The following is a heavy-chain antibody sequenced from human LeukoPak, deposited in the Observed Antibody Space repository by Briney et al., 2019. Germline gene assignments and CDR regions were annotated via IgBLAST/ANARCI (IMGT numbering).Heavy chain of an antibody. J-gene: IGHJ1*01. CDR1: GFTFSTYG. D-gene: IGHD3-22*01. CDR3: ARSYDSSGYYYREYFHH. CDR2: IWSDGSNK. V-gene: IGHV3-33*01. Sequence: PGGSLRLSCAASGFTFSTYGMHWVRQAPGKGLEWVSFIWSDGSNKYYADSVKGRFTISRDNSKNTLYLQMNSLRAEDTAVYYCARSYDSSGYYYREYFHHWGQGTLVTVSS.